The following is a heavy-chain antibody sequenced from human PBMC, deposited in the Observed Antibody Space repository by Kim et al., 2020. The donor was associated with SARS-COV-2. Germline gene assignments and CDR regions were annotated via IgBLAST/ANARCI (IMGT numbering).Heavy chain of an antibody. CDR1: GFTFSNAW. Sequence: GGSLRLSCAGSGFTFSNAWMNWVRQAPGNGLEWVGRIKSKTDGDTTDYAAPVKGRFTISRDDSKNTLYLQMNSLKTEDTAVYYCTTDIMPYYGMDVWGQG. CDR2: IKSKTDGDTT. CDR3: TTDIMPYYGMDV. J-gene: IGHJ6*02. V-gene: IGHV3-15*01. D-gene: IGHD3-16*01.